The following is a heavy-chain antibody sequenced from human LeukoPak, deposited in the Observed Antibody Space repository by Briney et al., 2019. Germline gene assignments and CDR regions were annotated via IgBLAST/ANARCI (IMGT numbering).Heavy chain of an antibody. V-gene: IGHV1-2*02. CDR2: INPNSGGT. CDR3: ERDQGGSSGWSGEGYGMDV. Sequence: ASVKVSCKASGYTFTGYYMHWVRQAPGQGLEWMGWINPNSGGTNYAQKFQGRVTMTRDTSISTAYMELSRLRSDDTAVYYCERDQGGSSGWSGEGYGMDVWGQGTTVAVSS. CDR1: GYTFTGYY. J-gene: IGHJ6*02. D-gene: IGHD6-13*01.